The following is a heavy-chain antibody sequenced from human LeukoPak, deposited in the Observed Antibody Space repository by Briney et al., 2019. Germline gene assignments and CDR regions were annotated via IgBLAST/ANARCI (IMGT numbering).Heavy chain of an antibody. D-gene: IGHD6-13*01. CDR3: AIAIAAAGTPRFDY. CDR1: GGSISSSSYY. Sequence: PSETLSLTCTVSGGSISSSSYYWGWIRQPPGKGLEWTGSIYYSGSTYYNPSLKSRVTISVDTSKNQFSLKLSSVTAADTAVYYCAIAIAAAGTPRFDYWGQGTLVTVSS. CDR2: IYYSGST. J-gene: IGHJ4*02. V-gene: IGHV4-39*01.